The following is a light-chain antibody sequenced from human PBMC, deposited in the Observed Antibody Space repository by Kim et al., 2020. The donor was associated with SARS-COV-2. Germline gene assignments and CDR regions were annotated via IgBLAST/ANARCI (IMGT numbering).Light chain of an antibody. Sequence: AVGQTVRITCQGGSLRNYSASWYQQKSGQAPVLVIYGKNNRPSGIPDRFSGSSSGNTASLTITGAQAEDEADYYCNSRDSSGNHWVFGGGTQLTVL. CDR3: NSRDSSGNHWV. V-gene: IGLV3-19*01. CDR1: SLRNYS. CDR2: GKN. J-gene: IGLJ3*02.